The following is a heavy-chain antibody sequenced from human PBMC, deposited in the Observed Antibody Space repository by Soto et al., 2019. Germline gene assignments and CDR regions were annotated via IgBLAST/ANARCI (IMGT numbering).Heavy chain of an antibody. D-gene: IGHD6-13*01. J-gene: IGHJ6*02. CDR1: VFTFSSYA. Sequence: GGSLRLSCAASVFTFSSYAMHWVRQAPGKGLEWVAVISYDGSNKYYADSVKGRFTISRDNSKNTLYLQMNSLRAEDTAVYYCAREGIAAAAYYYYGMDVWGQGTTVTVSS. CDR2: ISYDGSNK. V-gene: IGHV3-30-3*01. CDR3: AREGIAAAAYYYYGMDV.